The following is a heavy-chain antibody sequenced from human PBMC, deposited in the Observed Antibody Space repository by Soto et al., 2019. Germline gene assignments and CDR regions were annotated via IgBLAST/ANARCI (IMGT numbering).Heavy chain of an antibody. CDR2: IYFIGCT. CDR1: GGSISSGGYY. Sequence: PSETLSLTCTVSGGSISSGGYYWSWIRQHPGKGLEWIGYIYFIGCTYYNPSLKSRVTISVDTSKNLFFLKLSSLTAADTAVYYCVREVAVAGTDYYFDYWGQGTLVTVSS. V-gene: IGHV4-31*03. CDR3: VREVAVAGTDYYFDY. J-gene: IGHJ4*02. D-gene: IGHD6-19*01.